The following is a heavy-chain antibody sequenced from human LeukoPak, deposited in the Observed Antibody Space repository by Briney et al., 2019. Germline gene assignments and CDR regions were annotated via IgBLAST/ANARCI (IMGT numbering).Heavy chain of an antibody. CDR3: AGYYDILTGPGXRNXMDV. V-gene: IGHV1-69*04. Sequence: GASVKVSCKASGGTFSSYAISWVRQAPGQGLEWMGRIIPILGIANYAQKFQGRVTITADKSTSTAYMELSSLRSEDTAVYYCAGYYDILTGPGXRNXMDVWGQGTTVTVSS. CDR2: IIPILGIA. J-gene: IGHJ6*02. CDR1: GGTFSSYA. D-gene: IGHD3-9*01.